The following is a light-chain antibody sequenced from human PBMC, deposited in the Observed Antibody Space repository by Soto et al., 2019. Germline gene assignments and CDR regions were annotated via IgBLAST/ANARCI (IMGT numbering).Light chain of an antibody. V-gene: IGKV1-17*01. J-gene: IGKJ4*01. CDR3: LQYHSYPRT. Sequence: DIQMTQSPSSLSASVGDRVTIACRARRDIGNDLGWYQQKPGEAPKRLISFASSLESGVPSRFSGSGSGTGFTLAISSLQPEDFATYYCLQYHSYPRTFGGGTKVEI. CDR2: FAS. CDR1: RDIGND.